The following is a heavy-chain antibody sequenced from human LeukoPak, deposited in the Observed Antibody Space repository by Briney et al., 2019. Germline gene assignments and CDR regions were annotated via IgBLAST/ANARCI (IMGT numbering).Heavy chain of an antibody. CDR3: ARALRATVTTIPTYYYYYGMDV. CDR1: GYTFTSYG. CDR2: ISAYNGNT. Sequence: ASVEVSCKASGYTFTSYGISWVRQAPGQGLEWMGWISAYNGNTNYAQKLQGRVTMTTDTSTSTAYMELRSLRSDDTAVYYCARALRATVTTIPTYYYYYGMDVWGQGTTVTVSS. J-gene: IGHJ6*02. V-gene: IGHV1-18*01. D-gene: IGHD4-17*01.